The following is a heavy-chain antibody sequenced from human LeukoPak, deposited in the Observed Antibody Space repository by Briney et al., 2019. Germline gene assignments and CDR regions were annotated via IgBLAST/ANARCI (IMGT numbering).Heavy chain of an antibody. CDR3: ASLVATQYYYYGMDV. D-gene: IGHD5-12*01. V-gene: IGHV1-69*04. CDR2: IIPILGIA. J-gene: IGHJ6*02. CDR1: GGTFSSYA. Sequence: SVKVSCKASGGTFSSYAISWVRQAPGQGLEWMGRIIPILGIANYAQKLQGRVTITADKSTSTAYMELSSLRSEDTAVYYCASLVATQYYYYGMDVWGQGTTVTVSS.